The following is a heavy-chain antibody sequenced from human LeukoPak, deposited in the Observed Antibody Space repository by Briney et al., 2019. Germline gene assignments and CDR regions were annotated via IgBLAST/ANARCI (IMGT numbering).Heavy chain of an antibody. Sequence: ASVKVSCKASGYTFTSYGISWVRQAPGQGLEWMGWISAYNGNTNYAQRLQGRVTMTTHTSTSTAYMELRSLRSDDTAVYYCARDEVVAGADYWGQGTLVTVSS. V-gene: IGHV1-18*01. CDR1: GYTFTSYG. CDR3: ARDEVVAGADY. J-gene: IGHJ4*02. CDR2: ISAYNGNT. D-gene: IGHD6-19*01.